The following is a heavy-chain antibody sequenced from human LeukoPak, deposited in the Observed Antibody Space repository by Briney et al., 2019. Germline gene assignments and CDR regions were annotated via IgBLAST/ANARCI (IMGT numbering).Heavy chain of an antibody. Sequence: GGSLRLSCGPSGFTVSTNDMTWVRQAPGKGLEWVSVLYSDGNTKYADSVQGRFTISRDNSKNTLYLEMNSLSPDDTAVYYCARGVEPLTANTLAYWGQGTLVTVSS. V-gene: IGHV3-53*01. CDR3: ARGVEPLTANTLAY. D-gene: IGHD2-21*02. J-gene: IGHJ4*02. CDR1: GFTVSTND. CDR2: LYSDGNT.